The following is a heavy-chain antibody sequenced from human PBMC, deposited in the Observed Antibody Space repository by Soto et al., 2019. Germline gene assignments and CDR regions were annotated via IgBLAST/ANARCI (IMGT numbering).Heavy chain of an antibody. D-gene: IGHD2-8*01. Sequence: PGGSLRLSCAASGLTVSKSYLSWARQAPGKGLEWVAVIYSGGSTYYAESVKGRFAISRDNSKNTVYLQMNSLRAEDTAVYYCARLNTKDESNWFEPWGQGTLVTVSS. J-gene: IGHJ5*02. CDR1: GLTVSKSY. CDR3: ARLNTKDESNWFEP. V-gene: IGHV3-53*01. CDR2: IYSGGST.